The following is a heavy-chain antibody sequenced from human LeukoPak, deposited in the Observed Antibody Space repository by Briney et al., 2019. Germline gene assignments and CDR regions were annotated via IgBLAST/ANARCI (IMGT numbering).Heavy chain of an antibody. D-gene: IGHD6-19*01. V-gene: IGHV3-43*02. CDR1: GFTLHDYA. Sequence: GVAERLSYAASGFTLHDYAMLWVRQAPGKGLEGVSLISGDGCSTYYAESVKGRFTISRDNSNNSLHLHMKTLRSEDTPFYYSVKGRGRVAGTWPPHRWGQGTLVTVSS. J-gene: IGHJ4*02. CDR2: ISGDGCST. CDR3: VKGRGRVAGTWPPHR.